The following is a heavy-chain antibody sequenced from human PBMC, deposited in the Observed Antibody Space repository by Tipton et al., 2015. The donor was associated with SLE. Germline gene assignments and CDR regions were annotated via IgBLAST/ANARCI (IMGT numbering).Heavy chain of an antibody. CDR1: GGSISSYY. J-gene: IGHJ4*02. CDR2: IYYSGST. D-gene: IGHD3-22*01. CDR3: ARAPGDSSGFFDY. Sequence: TLSLTCTVSGGSISSYYWSWIRQPPGKGLEWIGSIYYSGSTYYNPSLKSRVTISVDTSKNQFSLKLSSVTAADTAVYYCARAPGDSSGFFDYWGQGTLVTVSS. V-gene: IGHV4-59*12.